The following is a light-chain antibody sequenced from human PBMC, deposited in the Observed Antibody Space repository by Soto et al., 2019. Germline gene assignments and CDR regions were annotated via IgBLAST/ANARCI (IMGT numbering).Light chain of an antibody. J-gene: IGKJ1*01. Sequence: ELVLTQSPGTLSLSPGERATLSCRASQSVSNNYLAWYQQKPGQAPRLLIYGASNRATSSPGRFSRSGSGTYFTTTSSRLEHEELAVDYYHDYNCSGTFGPGTKVEIK. CDR3: HDYNCSGT. V-gene: IGKV3-20*01. CDR2: GAS. CDR1: QSVSNNY.